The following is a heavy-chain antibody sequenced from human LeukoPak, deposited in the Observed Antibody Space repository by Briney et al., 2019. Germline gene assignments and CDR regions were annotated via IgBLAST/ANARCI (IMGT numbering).Heavy chain of an antibody. CDR3: ANKLQFLLAFDI. Sequence: TGGSLRLSCAASGFTFTSYWMSWVRQAPGKGLEWVSSISSSSNYIYYADSVKGRFTISRDNSKNTLYLQMNSLRAEDTAVYYCANKLQFLLAFDIWGRGTMVTVSS. CDR2: ISSSSNYI. CDR1: GFTFTSYW. V-gene: IGHV3-21*01. J-gene: IGHJ3*02. D-gene: IGHD3-3*01.